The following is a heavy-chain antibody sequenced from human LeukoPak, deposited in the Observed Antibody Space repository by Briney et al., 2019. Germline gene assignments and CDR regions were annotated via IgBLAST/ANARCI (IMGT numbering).Heavy chain of an antibody. CDR2: IKSKTDGGTT. CDR3: TTSYCSGGSCYPPVKYGMDV. J-gene: IGHJ6*02. V-gene: IGHV3-15*01. D-gene: IGHD2-15*01. Sequence: GGSLRLSCAASGFTFSNAWMSWVRQAPGKGLEWVGRIKSKTDGGTTDYAAPVKGRFTISRDDSKNTLYLQMNSLKTEDTAVYYCTTSYCSGGSCYPPVKYGMDVWGQGTTVTVSS. CDR1: GFTFSNAW.